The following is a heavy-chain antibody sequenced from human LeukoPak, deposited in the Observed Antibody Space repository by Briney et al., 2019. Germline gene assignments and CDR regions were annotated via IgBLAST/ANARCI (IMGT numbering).Heavy chain of an antibody. Sequence: ASVKVSCKASGYTFTSYGISWVRQAPGQGLEWMGWISAYNGNTNYAQKLQGRVTMTTDTSTSTAYMELRSLRSDDTAVYYCARAPAFYYDILTGHRWYFDYWGQGTLVTVPS. V-gene: IGHV1-18*01. CDR2: ISAYNGNT. CDR3: ARAPAFYYDILTGHRWYFDY. J-gene: IGHJ4*02. CDR1: GYTFTSYG. D-gene: IGHD3-9*01.